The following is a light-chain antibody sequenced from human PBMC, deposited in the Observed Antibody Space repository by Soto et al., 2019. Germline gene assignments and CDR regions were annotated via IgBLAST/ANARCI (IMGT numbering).Light chain of an antibody. CDR1: QSISTW. CDR2: TAS. V-gene: IGKV1-5*03. Sequence: DIQMTQFPSTLSASIGDRVTITCRASQSISTWLAWYQQKAGKAPKLLIYTASSLETGVPSRFSGSGSGTEFTLTISSLQPDDFATYYCQPYNRYSPYTFGQGTRLEIK. CDR3: QPYNRYSPYT. J-gene: IGKJ2*01.